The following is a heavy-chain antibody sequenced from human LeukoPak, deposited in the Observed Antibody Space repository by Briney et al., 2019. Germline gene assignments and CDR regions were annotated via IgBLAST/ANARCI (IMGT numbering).Heavy chain of an antibody. CDR2: INTNTGNP. J-gene: IGHJ3*02. V-gene: IGHV7-4-1*02. Sequence: ASVKVSCKASGYTFTSYGISWVRQAPGQGLEWMGWINTNTGNPTYAQGFTGRFVFSLDTSVSTAYLQISSLKAEDTAVYYCARDRQLGGQKDAFDIWGQGTMVTVSS. CDR3: ARDRQLGGQKDAFDI. CDR1: GYTFTSYG. D-gene: IGHD6-6*01.